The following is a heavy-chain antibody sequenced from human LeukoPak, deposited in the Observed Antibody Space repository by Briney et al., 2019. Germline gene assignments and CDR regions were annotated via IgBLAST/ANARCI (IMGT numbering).Heavy chain of an antibody. V-gene: IGHV4-30-2*01. J-gene: IGHJ3*02. D-gene: IGHD3-3*01. Sequence: SETLSLTCTVSGGSISSGGYYWGWIRQPPGKGLEWIGYIYHSGSTYYNPSLKSRVTISVDRSKNQFSLKLSSVTAADTAVYYCARTMGWSGYYDHHAFDIWGQGTMVTVSS. CDR3: ARTMGWSGYYDHHAFDI. CDR1: GGSISSGGYY. CDR2: IYHSGST.